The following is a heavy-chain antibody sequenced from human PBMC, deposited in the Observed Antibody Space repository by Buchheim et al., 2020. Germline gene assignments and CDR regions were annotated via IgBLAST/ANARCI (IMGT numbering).Heavy chain of an antibody. D-gene: IGHD3-16*01. CDR3: ARVRLGPTWVDY. J-gene: IGHJ4*02. Sequence: QVQLQESGPGLVKPSETLSLTCTVSGGSISSYYWSWIRQPPGKGLEWIGYIYYSGSTNYNPSLQSRVTISVDTSKNQFSLKLSSVTAADTAVYYCARVRLGPTWVDYWGQGTL. V-gene: IGHV4-59*01. CDR2: IYYSGST. CDR1: GGSISSYY.